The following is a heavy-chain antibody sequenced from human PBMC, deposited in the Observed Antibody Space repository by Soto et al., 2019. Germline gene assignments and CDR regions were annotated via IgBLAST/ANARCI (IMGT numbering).Heavy chain of an antibody. CDR3: VSAWSLTEANDY. D-gene: IGHD1-1*01. J-gene: IGHJ4*02. Sequence: EVQLVESGGGLVQPGGSLRLSCAASGFTFSSYSRNWVRQAPGMGLEWVSYISSSSSTIYYADSVKGRFTISRDNAKNSLYLQMNSLRAEDTAVYYCVSAWSLTEANDYWGQGTLVTVSS. CDR1: GFTFSSYS. V-gene: IGHV3-48*01. CDR2: ISSSSSTI.